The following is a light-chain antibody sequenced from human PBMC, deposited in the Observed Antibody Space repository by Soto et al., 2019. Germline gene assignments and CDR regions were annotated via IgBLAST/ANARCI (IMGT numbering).Light chain of an antibody. V-gene: IGLV1-40*01. CDR2: GKN. CDR1: SSNIGGGYG. Sequence: QSVLTQPPSVSEAPGQRVTISCTGSSSNIGGGYGVHWFQQLPGTAPKLLFYGKNNRPSGVPDRFSGSTSGTSASLAITGLQTEDEAIYYCQSYDASLSGYVFGTGTKVTVL. CDR3: QSYDASLSGYV. J-gene: IGLJ1*01.